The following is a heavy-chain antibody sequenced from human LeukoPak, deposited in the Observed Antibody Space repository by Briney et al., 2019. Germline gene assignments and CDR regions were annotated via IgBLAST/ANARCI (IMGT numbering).Heavy chain of an antibody. CDR1: GGTFSSYA. CDR2: IIPILGIA. V-gene: IGHV1-69*04. J-gene: IGHJ4*02. CDR3: ARDLDDYGDYFFDY. D-gene: IGHD4-17*01. Sequence: SVKVSCKASGGTFSSYAISWVRQAPGQGLEWMGRIIPILGIANYAQKFQGRVTITADKSTSTAYTELSSLRSEDTAVYYCARDLDDYGDYFFDYWGQGTLVTVSS.